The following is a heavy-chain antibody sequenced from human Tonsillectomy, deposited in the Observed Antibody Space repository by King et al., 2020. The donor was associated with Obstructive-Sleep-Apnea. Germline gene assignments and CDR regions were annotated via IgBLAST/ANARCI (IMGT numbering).Heavy chain of an antibody. CDR2: ISWNSGSL. CDR1: GFTFDDYA. J-gene: IGHJ6*02. Sequence: VQLVESGGGLVQPGRSLRLSCAASGFTFDDYAMHLVRQAPGKGLEWVSGISWNSGSLGYADSVKGRFTISRDNAKNSRYLQMNSLRAEDTALYYCAKDNCSGGSCYPYYYYGMDVWGQGTTVTVSS. V-gene: IGHV3-9*01. CDR3: AKDNCSGGSCYPYYYYGMDV. D-gene: IGHD2-15*01.